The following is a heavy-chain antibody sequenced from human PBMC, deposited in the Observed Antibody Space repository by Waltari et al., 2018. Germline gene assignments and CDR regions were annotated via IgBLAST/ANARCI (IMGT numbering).Heavy chain of an antibody. Sequence: QVQLVQSGAEVKTPGSSVKVSCKASGGAFSSYAISWGRRAPGQGLEWMGGIIPIFGTANYAQKFQGRVTITADESTSTAYMELSSLRSEDTAVYYCARDSMGTVGHFDYWGQGTLVTISS. V-gene: IGHV1-69*12. CDR1: GGAFSSYA. CDR3: ARDSMGTVGHFDY. CDR2: IIPIFGTA. J-gene: IGHJ4*02. D-gene: IGHD1-1*01.